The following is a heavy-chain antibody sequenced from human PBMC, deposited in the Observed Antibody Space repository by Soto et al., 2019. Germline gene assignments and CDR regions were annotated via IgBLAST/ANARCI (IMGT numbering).Heavy chain of an antibody. CDR3: ARDRVVVVVNYYYGMDV. V-gene: IGHV3-33*01. D-gene: IGHD2-15*01. CDR1: GFTFSSYG. J-gene: IGHJ6*02. Sequence: GGSLRLSCAASGFTFSSYGMHWVRQAPGKGLEWVAVIWYDGSNKYYADSVKGRFTISRDNSKNTLYLQMNSLRAEDTAVYYCARDRVVVVVNYYYGMDVWGQGTTVTVSS. CDR2: IWYDGSNK.